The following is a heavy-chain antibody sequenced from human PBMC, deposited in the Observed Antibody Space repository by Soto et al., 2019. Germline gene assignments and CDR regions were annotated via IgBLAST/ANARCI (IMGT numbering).Heavy chain of an antibody. CDR2: IWYDGSNK. Sequence: QVQLVESGGGVVQPGRSLRLSSAASGFTFSSYGMHWVRPAPRKGLEWVAVIWYDGSNKYYAESVKGQFTISRDNSKNTLYLQMNGLGAEDTAVYYCARGPISRGMDVWGQGNTVTVYS. V-gene: IGHV3-33*01. CDR1: GFTFSSYG. CDR3: ARGPISRGMDV. J-gene: IGHJ6*02.